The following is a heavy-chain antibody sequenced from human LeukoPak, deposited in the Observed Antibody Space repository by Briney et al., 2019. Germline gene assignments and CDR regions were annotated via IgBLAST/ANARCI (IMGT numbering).Heavy chain of an antibody. CDR1: GGSISSSSYY. V-gene: IGHV4-39*07. CDR2: IYYSGST. J-gene: IGHJ4*02. CDR3: ARPLGGMGATIFDY. D-gene: IGHD1-26*01. Sequence: SETLSLTCTVSGGSISSSSYYWGWIRQPPGKGLEWIGSIYYSGSTYYNPSLKSRVTISVDTSKNQFSLKLSSVTAADTAVYYCARPLGGMGATIFDYWGQGTLVTVSS.